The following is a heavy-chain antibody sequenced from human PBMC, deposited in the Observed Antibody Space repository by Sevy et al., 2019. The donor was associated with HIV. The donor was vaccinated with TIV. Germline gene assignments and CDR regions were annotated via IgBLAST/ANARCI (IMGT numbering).Heavy chain of an antibody. Sequence: GGSLRLSCVASGFTFSDYDMNWVRQSPGRGLEWIAYTTGSGRNRYYADSVNGRFIISRDNAKSSVFLEMNTLRDEDTALYYCAREQLASAGGGLDHWGQGILVTVSS. CDR2: TTGSGRNR. V-gene: IGHV3-48*03. CDR3: AREQLASAGGGLDH. J-gene: IGHJ5*02. CDR1: GFTFSDYD. D-gene: IGHD6-13*01.